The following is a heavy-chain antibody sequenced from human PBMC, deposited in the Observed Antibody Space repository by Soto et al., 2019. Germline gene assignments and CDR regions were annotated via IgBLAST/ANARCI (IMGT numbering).Heavy chain of an antibody. D-gene: IGHD3-22*01. CDR3: MTDIYE. Sequence: EVQLVESGGDLVKPGESLILSCVASGITFTTAWMAWVRQAPGKGLEWVGRIKSKVNGETTDYAAPVKGRFTITRDDSKNTMYLKMKSLTTEDTALYYCMTDIYERGPGTLVTVSS. CDR1: GITFTTAW. V-gene: IGHV3-15*05. CDR2: IKSKVNGETT. J-gene: IGHJ4*02.